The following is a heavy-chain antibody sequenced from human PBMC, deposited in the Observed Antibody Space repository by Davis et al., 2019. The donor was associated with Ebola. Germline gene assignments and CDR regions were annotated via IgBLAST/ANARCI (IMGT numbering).Heavy chain of an antibody. V-gene: IGHV3-74*01. CDR3: ARDNIADAFDI. CDR2: INSDGSST. CDR1: GFTFSSYW. Sequence: GESLKISCAASGFTFSSYWMHWVRQAPGKGLVWVSRINSDGSSTSYADSVKGRFTISRDNAKNTLYLQMNSLRAEDTAVYYCARDNIADAFDIWGQGTMVTVSS. J-gene: IGHJ3*02. D-gene: IGHD6-13*01.